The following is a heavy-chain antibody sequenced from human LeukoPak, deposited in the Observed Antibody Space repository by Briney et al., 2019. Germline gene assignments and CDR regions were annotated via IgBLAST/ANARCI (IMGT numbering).Heavy chain of an antibody. Sequence: GESLKISCKGSGYSFTSYWIGWVRQMPGKGLEWMGIIYPGDSDTRYSPSFQGQVTISADKSISTAYLQWSSPKASDTAMYYCARQHRMMYSSSWTDAFDIWGQGTMVTVSS. D-gene: IGHD6-13*01. CDR1: GYSFTSYW. V-gene: IGHV5-51*01. CDR2: IYPGDSDT. J-gene: IGHJ3*02. CDR3: ARQHRMMYSSSWTDAFDI.